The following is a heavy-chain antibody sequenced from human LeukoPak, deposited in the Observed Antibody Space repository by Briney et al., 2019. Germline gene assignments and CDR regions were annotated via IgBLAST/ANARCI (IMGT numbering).Heavy chain of an antibody. Sequence: ASVKVSCRASGGTFSSYAISWVRQAPGQGLEWMGGIIPIFGTANYAQKFQGRVTITADESTSIAYMELSSLRSEDTAVYYCARALRSGLMVYAIDYYFDYWGQGTLVTVSS. V-gene: IGHV1-69*13. CDR2: IIPIFGTA. J-gene: IGHJ4*02. CDR3: ARALRSGLMVYAIDYYFDY. CDR1: GGTFSSYA. D-gene: IGHD2-8*01.